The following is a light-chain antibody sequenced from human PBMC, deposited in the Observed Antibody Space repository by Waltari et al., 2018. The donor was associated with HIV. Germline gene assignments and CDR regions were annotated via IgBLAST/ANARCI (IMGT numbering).Light chain of an antibody. V-gene: IGKV3-15*01. CDR1: QSINNN. J-gene: IGKJ3*01. CDR2: GAS. Sequence: EILMTQSPATLSVSPGHRATLSCRASQSINNNLAWYQQKPGQAPRLLIYGASTGATGVPARFSGSGSGTEFTLTISSLQSEDFAVYYCQQYNNWPGITFGPGTKVDIK. CDR3: QQYNNWPGIT.